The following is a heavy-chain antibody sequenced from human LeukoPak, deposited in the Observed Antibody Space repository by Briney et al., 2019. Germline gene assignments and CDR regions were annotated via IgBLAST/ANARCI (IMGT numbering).Heavy chain of an antibody. V-gene: IGHV1-2*02. CDR1: GYTFTGYY. D-gene: IGHD2-15*01. CDR2: VNLNSGGT. Sequence: GASVKVSCKASGYTFTGYYMHWVRQAPGQGHEWMGWVNLNSGGTNYAQKFQGRVTMTRDTSISTAYMELSRLRSDDTAVYYCASAVVAAYWFDPWGQGTLVTVSS. CDR3: ASAVVAAYWFDP. J-gene: IGHJ5*02.